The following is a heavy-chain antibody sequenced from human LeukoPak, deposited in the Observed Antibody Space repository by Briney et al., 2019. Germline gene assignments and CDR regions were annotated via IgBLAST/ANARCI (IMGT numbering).Heavy chain of an antibody. CDR3: ARDIYSGSYGVDY. D-gene: IGHD1-26*01. CDR1: GFTFSSYA. V-gene: IGHV3-23*01. Sequence: GGSLRLSCAASGFTFSSYAMSWVRQAPGKGLEWVSAISGSGGSTYYADSVKGRFTISRDSSKNTLYLQMNSLRDEDTAVYYCARDIYSGSYGVDYWGQGTLVTVSS. CDR2: ISGSGGST. J-gene: IGHJ4*02.